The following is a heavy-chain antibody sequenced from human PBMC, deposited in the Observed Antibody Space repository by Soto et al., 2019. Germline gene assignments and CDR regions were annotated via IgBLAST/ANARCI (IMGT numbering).Heavy chain of an antibody. V-gene: IGHV3-11*01. CDR2: ISSSGSTI. CDR3: ASAWGDFWSGYYLDY. Sequence: GGSLRLSCAASGFTFSDYYMSWIRQAPGKGLEWVSYISSSGSTIYYADSVKGRFTISRDNAKNSLYLQMNSLRAEDTAVYYCASAWGDFWSGYYLDYWGQGTLVTAPQ. D-gene: IGHD3-3*01. CDR1: GFTFSDYY. J-gene: IGHJ4*02.